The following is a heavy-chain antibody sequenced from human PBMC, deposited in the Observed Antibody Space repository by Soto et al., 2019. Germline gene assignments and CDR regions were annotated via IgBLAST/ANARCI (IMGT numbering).Heavy chain of an antibody. D-gene: IGHD2-15*01. CDR1: GDGVSSHSAA. J-gene: IGHJ4*02. Sequence: SQTLSLTCAISGDGVSSHSAAWNWIRQSPSRGLEWLGRTYYRSKWYNDYAVSVKSRITINPDTSKNQFSLQLNSVTPEDTAVYYCARDDHCSGGSCYNLADYWGQGTLVTVSS. CDR3: ARDDHCSGGSCYNLADY. CDR2: TYYRSKWYN. V-gene: IGHV6-1*01.